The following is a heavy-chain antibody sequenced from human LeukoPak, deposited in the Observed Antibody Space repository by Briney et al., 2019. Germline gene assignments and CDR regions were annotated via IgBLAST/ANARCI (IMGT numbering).Heavy chain of an antibody. CDR2: IYTSGST. J-gene: IGHJ4*02. CDR3: ASSTVKLDY. Sequence: SQTLSLTCTVSGGSISSGSYYWSWIRQPAGKGLEWIGRIYTSGSTNYTPSLKSRVTISVDTSKNQFSLKLSSVTAADTAVYYCASSTVKLDYWGQGTLVTVSS. V-gene: IGHV4-61*02. CDR1: GGSISSGSYY. D-gene: IGHD4-17*01.